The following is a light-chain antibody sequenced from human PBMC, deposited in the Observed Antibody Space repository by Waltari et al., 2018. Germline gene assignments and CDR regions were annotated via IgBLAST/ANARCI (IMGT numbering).Light chain of an antibody. CDR3: QQYNIYSPQA. CDR2: DAS. V-gene: IGKV1-5*01. CDR1: QTIDNY. Sequence: DIQMTQSPSTLSASVADRVPITCRASQTIDNYLAWYQQKPGEAPKVMIYDASTLETGVPSRFSGSGFGTDFSLTISSLQPDDFATYWCQQYNIYSPQAFGQGTKVEVK. J-gene: IGKJ1*01.